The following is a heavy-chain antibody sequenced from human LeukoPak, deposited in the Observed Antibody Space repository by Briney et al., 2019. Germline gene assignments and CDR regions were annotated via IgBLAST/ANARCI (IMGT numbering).Heavy chain of an antibody. D-gene: IGHD1-26*01. V-gene: IGHV3-53*01. J-gene: IGHJ4*02. CDR3: ARDLQYRGSY. CDR1: VFTVSKNY. Sequence: PGGSLRLSCAPSVFTVSKNYMSCVRHAPGEGLEWVSVIYSGGSTYYADSVKGRFTISRDNSKNTLYLQMNSLRAEDTAVYYCARDLQYRGSYWGQGTLVTVFS. CDR2: IYSGGST.